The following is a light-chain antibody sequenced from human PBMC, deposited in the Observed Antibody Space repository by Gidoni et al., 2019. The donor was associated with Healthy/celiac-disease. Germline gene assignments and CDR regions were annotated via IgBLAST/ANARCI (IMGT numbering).Light chain of an antibody. J-gene: IGLJ2*01. CDR2: GKD. CDR1: SRLSHY. V-gene: IGLV3-19*01. CDR3: STRDNSGDHVV. Sequence: SSDLTQDPTVSVSLGQTVNITCRGDSRLSHYASWYQQKPGQAPPLVIYGKDDRPSGIPDRFSGSTSGKTASLTITAVQADDEADYYCSTRDNSGDHVVFGGGTNLAVL.